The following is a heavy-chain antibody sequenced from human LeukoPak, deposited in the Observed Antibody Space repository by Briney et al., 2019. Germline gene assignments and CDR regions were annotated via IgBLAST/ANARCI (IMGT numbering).Heavy chain of an antibody. CDR3: ARDPFSGYDY. V-gene: IGHV3-21*01. CDR2: ISSSSSYI. Sequence: GGSLRLSCAASGFTFSRYSMNWVRQAPGKGLEWVSSISSSSSYIYYADSVKGRFTISRDNAKNSLYLQMNSLRAEDTAVYYCARDPFSGYDYWGQGTLVTVSS. CDR1: GFTFSRYS. J-gene: IGHJ4*02. D-gene: IGHD3-22*01.